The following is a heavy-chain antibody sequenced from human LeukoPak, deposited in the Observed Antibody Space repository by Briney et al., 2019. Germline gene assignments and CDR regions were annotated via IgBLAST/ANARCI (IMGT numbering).Heavy chain of an antibody. CDR3: AKSLVVPAAIPRYYYYGVDV. Sequence: ASMTVSFTSSGGTFSIYAISWVRQAPGQGLEWMGRIIPILGIANYAQKFQGRVTITADKSTSTAYMELSSLRSEDTAVYYCAKSLVVPAAIPRYYYYGVDVWGQGTTVTVSS. CDR2: IIPILGIA. D-gene: IGHD2-2*01. CDR1: GGTFSIYA. V-gene: IGHV1-69*04. J-gene: IGHJ6*02.